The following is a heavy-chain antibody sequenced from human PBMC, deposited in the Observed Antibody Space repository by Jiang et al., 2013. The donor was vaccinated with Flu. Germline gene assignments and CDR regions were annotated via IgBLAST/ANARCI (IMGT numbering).Heavy chain of an antibody. D-gene: IGHD4-17*01. Sequence: QSGSELKRPGASVKVSCKASGYSFTYYGMNWVRQAPGQGLEWMGWINTNTGNPAYAQDLTGRFVFSLDTSVSTAYLQISSLKAEDTAVYYCARGNDGDLDYWGQGTLVTVSS. J-gene: IGHJ4*02. V-gene: IGHV7-4-1*02. CDR3: ARGNDGDLDY. CDR2: INTNTGNP. CDR1: GYSFTYYG.